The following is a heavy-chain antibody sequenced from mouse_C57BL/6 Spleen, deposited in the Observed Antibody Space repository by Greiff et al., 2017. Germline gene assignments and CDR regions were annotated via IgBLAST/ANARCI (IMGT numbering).Heavy chain of an antibody. D-gene: IGHD2-5*01. CDR2: IHPNSGST. CDR1: GYTFTSYW. CDR3: ARDDYSNYPYYYAMDY. J-gene: IGHJ4*01. V-gene: IGHV1-64*01. Sequence: VQLQQPGAELVKPGASVKLSCKASGYTFTSYWMHWVKQRPGQGLEWIGMIHPNSGSTNYNEKFKSKATLTVDKSSSTAYMQLSSLTSEDSAVYYCARDDYSNYPYYYAMDYWGQGTSVTVSS.